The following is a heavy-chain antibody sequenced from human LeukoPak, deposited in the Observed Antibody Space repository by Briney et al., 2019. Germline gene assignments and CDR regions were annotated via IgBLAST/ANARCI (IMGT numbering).Heavy chain of an antibody. V-gene: IGHV3-33*01. CDR1: GFTFSSYG. D-gene: IGHD2-15*01. J-gene: IGHJ6*02. Sequence: GRSLRLSCAASGFTFSSYGMHWVRQAPGEGLEWVAVIWYDGSNKYYADSVKGRFTISRDNSKNTLYLQMNSLRAEDTAVYYCARDLIVADAPRMVVWGQGTTVTVSS. CDR3: ARDLIVADAPRMVV. CDR2: IWYDGSNK.